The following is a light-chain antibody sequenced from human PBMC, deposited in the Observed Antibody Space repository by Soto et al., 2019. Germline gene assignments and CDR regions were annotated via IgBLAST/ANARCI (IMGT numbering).Light chain of an antibody. CDR1: ISDVGGNDY. V-gene: IGLV2-14*03. Sequence: QSVLTQPASVSGSPGQSITISCTGTISDVGGNDYVSWYQQHPGKAPKVIIYDVSYRPSGISNRFSGSKSGNTASLVISGLQAEDEAKYYCVSYTRSTTYVFGTGTKVTVL. CDR2: DVS. J-gene: IGLJ1*01. CDR3: VSYTRSTTYV.